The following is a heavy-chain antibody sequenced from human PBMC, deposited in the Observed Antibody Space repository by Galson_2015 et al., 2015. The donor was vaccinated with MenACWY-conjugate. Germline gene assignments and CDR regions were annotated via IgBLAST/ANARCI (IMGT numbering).Heavy chain of an antibody. D-gene: IGHD4-17*01. CDR1: GYTFSAYV. Sequence: SLRLSCEASGYTFSAYVMSWVRQAPGKGLEWVSVISGGGSGTHYADSVKGRFTVSRDNSKNTLYLQMNILGAEDTAGYYGARGGDYGDNVLDYGGKGTRVSVSS. J-gene: IGHJ4*02. V-gene: IGHV3-23*01. CDR3: ARGGDYGDNVLDY. CDR2: ISGGGSGT.